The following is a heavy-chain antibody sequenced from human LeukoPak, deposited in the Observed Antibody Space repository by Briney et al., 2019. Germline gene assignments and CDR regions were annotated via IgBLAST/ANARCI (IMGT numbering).Heavy chain of an antibody. J-gene: IGHJ5*02. CDR3: ARGHCSTTSCQLNWFDP. D-gene: IGHD2-2*01. CDR2: IYHNGNT. V-gene: IGHV4-59*11. Sequence: SETLSLTCTVSGGSISSHYWTWIRQPPGKGLQWIGYIYHNGNTNYNPSLKSRVTMPIDTSKNQFSLKLNSLTAADTAVYYCARGHCSTTSCQLNWFDPWGQGTLVTVSS. CDR1: GGSISSHY.